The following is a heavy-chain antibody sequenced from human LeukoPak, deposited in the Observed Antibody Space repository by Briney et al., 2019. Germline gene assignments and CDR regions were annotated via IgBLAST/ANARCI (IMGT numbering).Heavy chain of an antibody. CDR2: IYESGST. J-gene: IGHJ2*01. D-gene: IGHD6-19*01. Sequence: SETLSLTCSVSGGSISGSSHCWGWIRQPPGKGLEWIGSIYESGSTHYNPSLKSRVTISKNQFSLKLSSVTAADTAVYYCARVNSGWLNNYWYFDLWGRGTLVTVSS. CDR1: GGSISGSSHC. CDR3: ARVNSGWLNNYWYFDL. V-gene: IGHV4-39*07.